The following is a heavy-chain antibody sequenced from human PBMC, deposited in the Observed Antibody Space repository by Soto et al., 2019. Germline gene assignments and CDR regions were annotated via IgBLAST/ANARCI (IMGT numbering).Heavy chain of an antibody. Sequence: QVQLVQSGAEVKKPGSSVKVSCKASGGTFSSYAISWVRQAPGQGLEWMGGIIPIFGTANYAQKFQGRVTITADESTSTAYMELSSLRSEDTAVYYCASIAAAVPGPHLGYYYGMDVWGQGTTVTVSS. V-gene: IGHV1-69*01. J-gene: IGHJ6*02. CDR2: IIPIFGTA. CDR3: ASIAAAVPGPHLGYYYGMDV. D-gene: IGHD6-13*01. CDR1: GGTFSSYA.